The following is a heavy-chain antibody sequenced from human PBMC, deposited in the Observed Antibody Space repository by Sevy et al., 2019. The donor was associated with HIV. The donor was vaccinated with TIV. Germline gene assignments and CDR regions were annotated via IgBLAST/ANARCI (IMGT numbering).Heavy chain of an antibody. J-gene: IGHJ4*02. V-gene: IGHV1-18*01. CDR1: GYTFTSYG. Sequence: ASVKVSCKASGYTFTSYGISWVRQAPGQGLEWMGWISAYDGNTNHAQKLQGRVTMTTDTSTSTAYMELRSLRSDDTAVYYCARDLGGYGGNSIDYWGQRTLVTVSS. CDR2: ISAYDGNT. D-gene: IGHD2-21*02. CDR3: ARDLGGYGGNSIDY.